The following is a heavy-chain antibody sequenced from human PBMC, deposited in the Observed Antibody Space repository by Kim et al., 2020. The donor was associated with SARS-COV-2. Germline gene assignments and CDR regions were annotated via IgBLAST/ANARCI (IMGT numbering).Heavy chain of an antibody. CDR2: IHYSGST. CDR1: GGSISSNNYY. V-gene: IGHV4-39*01. J-gene: IGHJ5*02. Sequence: SETLSLTCTVSGGSISSNNYYWGWIRQPPGKGLEWIGSIHYSGSTYYNPSLKSRVTISVDTSKNQFSLKLSSVTAADTAVFHCARQVLLRPPHLWGQGTL. CDR3: ARQVLLRPPHL. D-gene: IGHD2-15*01.